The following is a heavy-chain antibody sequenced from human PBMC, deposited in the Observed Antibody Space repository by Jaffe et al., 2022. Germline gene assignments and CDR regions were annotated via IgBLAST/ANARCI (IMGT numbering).Heavy chain of an antibody. CDR3: ARHGGGVRWLQLQEFDY. Sequence: QVQLQESGPGLVKPSETLSLTCAVSGYSISSGYYWGWIRQPPGKGLEWIGSIYHSGSTYYNPSLKSRVTISVDTSKNQFSLKLSSVTAADTAVYYCARHGGGVRWLQLQEFDYWGQGTLVTVSS. D-gene: IGHD5-12*01. J-gene: IGHJ4*02. CDR2: IYHSGST. V-gene: IGHV4-38-2*01. CDR1: GYSISSGYY.